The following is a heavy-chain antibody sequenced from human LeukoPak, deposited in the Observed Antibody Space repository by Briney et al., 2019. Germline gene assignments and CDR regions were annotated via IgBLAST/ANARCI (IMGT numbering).Heavy chain of an antibody. V-gene: IGHV1-2*02. CDR1: GYTFTGYY. Sequence: ASVKVSCKASGYTFTGYYMHWVRQAPGQGLKWMGWINPNSGGTNYAQKFQGRVTMTGDTSISTAYMELSRLRSDDTAVYYCATLGYCSSTSCPQLLYFDYWGQGTLVTVSS. CDR3: ATLGYCSSTSCPQLLYFDY. D-gene: IGHD2-2*01. J-gene: IGHJ4*02. CDR2: INPNSGGT.